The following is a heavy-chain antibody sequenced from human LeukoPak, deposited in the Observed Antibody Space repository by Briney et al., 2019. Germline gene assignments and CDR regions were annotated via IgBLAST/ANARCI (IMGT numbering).Heavy chain of an antibody. Sequence: GGSLRLSCAASGFTVSSNYMSWVRQAPGKGLEWVSVIYSGGSTYYADSVKGRFTISRDNSKNSLYLQMNSLRAEDTAVYYCARDQHSNIDYWGQGTLVTVSS. J-gene: IGHJ4*02. CDR1: GFTVSSNY. CDR3: ARDQHSNIDY. CDR2: IYSGGST. D-gene: IGHD5-18*01. V-gene: IGHV3-53*01.